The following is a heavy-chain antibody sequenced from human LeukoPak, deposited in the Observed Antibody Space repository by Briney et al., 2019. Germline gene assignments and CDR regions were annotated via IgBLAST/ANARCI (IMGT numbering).Heavy chain of an antibody. CDR1: GGSISSGSYY. V-gene: IGHV4-61*01. CDR3: ARVTYYYGSGRQTYYFDY. D-gene: IGHD3-10*01. Sequence: SETLSLTCTVSGGSISSGSYYWSWIRQPPGKGLESFVYIYYSGSTNYNPSLKSRVTMPLVTSKNQFSLKLNSVTAADTAVYYCARVTYYYGSGRQTYYFDYWGQGTLVTVSS. J-gene: IGHJ4*02. CDR2: IYYSGST.